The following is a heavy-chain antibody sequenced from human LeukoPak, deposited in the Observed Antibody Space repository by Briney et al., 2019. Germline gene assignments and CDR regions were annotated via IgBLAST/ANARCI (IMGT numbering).Heavy chain of an antibody. V-gene: IGHV3-64*01. CDR2: ISSNGGST. D-gene: IGHD5-12*01. CDR1: GYTFTGYY. CDR3: ARGPSGYHNT. J-gene: IGHJ4*02. Sequence: ASVKVSCKASGYTFTGYYMHWVRQAPGKGLEYVSAISSNGGSTYYANSVKGRFTISRDNSKNTLYLQMGGLRAEDMAVYYCARGPSGYHNTGGQGTLVTVSS.